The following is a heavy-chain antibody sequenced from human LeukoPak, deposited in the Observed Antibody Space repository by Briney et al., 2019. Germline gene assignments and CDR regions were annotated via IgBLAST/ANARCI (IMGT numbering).Heavy chain of an antibody. CDR1: GFTFSSYT. Sequence: GGSLRLSCAASGFTFSSYTMSWVRQAPGKGLEWVSAISGSGGSTYYADSVKGRFTISRDNSKNTLYLQMNSLRAEDTAVYYCAKDLGGPGISAWGQGTLVTVSS. V-gene: IGHV3-23*01. CDR2: ISGSGGST. J-gene: IGHJ5*02. D-gene: IGHD1-14*01. CDR3: AKDLGGPGISA.